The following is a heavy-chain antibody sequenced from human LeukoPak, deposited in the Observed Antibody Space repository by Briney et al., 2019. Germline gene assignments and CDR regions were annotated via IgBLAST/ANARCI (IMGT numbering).Heavy chain of an antibody. J-gene: IGHJ5*02. CDR1: GGSFSGYY. CDR2: INHSGST. CDR3: ARGPESIAAATPFDL. V-gene: IGHV4-34*01. D-gene: IGHD6-13*01. Sequence: SETLSLTCAVYGGSFSGYYWSWIRQPPGKGLEWIGEINHSGSTNYNPSLKSRVTISVDTSKNQFSLKLSSVTAADTAVYYCARGPESIAAATPFDLWGQGTLVTVSS.